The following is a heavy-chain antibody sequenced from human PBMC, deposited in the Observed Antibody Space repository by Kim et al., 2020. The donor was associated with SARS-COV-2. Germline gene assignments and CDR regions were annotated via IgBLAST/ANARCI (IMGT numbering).Heavy chain of an antibody. Sequence: SETLSLTCNVSGGSISSSSYYWGWIRQPPGKGLEWIGSIYYSGSTYYNPSLKSRVTISVDTSKNQFSLKLSSVTAADTAVYYCARISAVGTGGRGWFDPWGQGTLVTVSS. CDR2: IYYSGST. V-gene: IGHV4-39*01. D-gene: IGHD6-13*01. CDR1: GGSISSSSYY. CDR3: ARISAVGTGGRGWFDP. J-gene: IGHJ5*02.